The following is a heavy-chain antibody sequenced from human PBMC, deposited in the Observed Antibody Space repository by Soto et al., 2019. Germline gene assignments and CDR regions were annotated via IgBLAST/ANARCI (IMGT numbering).Heavy chain of an antibody. CDR1: GFNFRSYA. V-gene: IGHV3-23*01. CDR2: MIGDGTSW. CDR3: AKDLRPDGRYDLDY. J-gene: IGHJ4*02. Sequence: EVQLLDSGGGLAQAGGSLRLSCAASGFNFRSYAMNWVRQAPGKGLEWVSVMIGDGTSWDYADSVRGRFTISRDNSKNTLYLQMNSLRAEDTAVYYCAKDLRPDGRYDLDYWGQGTLVTVSS. D-gene: IGHD1-26*01.